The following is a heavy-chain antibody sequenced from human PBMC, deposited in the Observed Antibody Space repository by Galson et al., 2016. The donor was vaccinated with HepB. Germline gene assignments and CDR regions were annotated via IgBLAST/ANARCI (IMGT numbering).Heavy chain of an antibody. CDR3: LGFGY. V-gene: IGHV3-7*01. D-gene: IGHD3-10*01. CDR2: IKQDGTQK. CDR1: GFTFSNYW. Sequence: SLRLSCAAFGFTFSNYWMSWVRQAPGEGLEWLVNIKQDGTQKDYVDSVKGRFTISRDNAKNSVYLQMNSLRAEDTAVYYCLGFGYWGQGTLVTVSS. J-gene: IGHJ4*02.